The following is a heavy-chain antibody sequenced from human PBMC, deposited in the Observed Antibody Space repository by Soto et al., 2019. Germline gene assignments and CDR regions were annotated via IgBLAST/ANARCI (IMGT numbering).Heavy chain of an antibody. J-gene: IGHJ5*02. CDR1: GFTFSSYS. CDR2: ISSSSSTI. V-gene: IGHV3-48*01. CDR3: ARDRRSYYGSGSRNNWFDP. D-gene: IGHD3-10*01. Sequence: GGSLRLSCAASGFTFSSYSMNWVRQAPGKGLEWVSYISSSSSTIYYADSVKGRFTISRDNAKNSLYLQMNSLRAEDTAVYYCARDRRSYYGSGSRNNWFDPWGQGTLVTVSS.